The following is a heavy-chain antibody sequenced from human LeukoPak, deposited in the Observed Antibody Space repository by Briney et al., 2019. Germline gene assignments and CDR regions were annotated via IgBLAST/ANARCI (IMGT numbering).Heavy chain of an antibody. CDR2: ISGSGSST. D-gene: IGHD5-18*01. J-gene: IGHJ3*02. Sequence: GGSLRLSCAASGFTFSSYAMSWVRQAPGKGLEWVSVISGSGSSTYYADSVKGRFTISRDNSKNTLYLQMNSLRAEDTAVYYCATRGNMDTATYAFDIWGPGTTVTVSS. CDR3: ATRGNMDTATYAFDI. CDR1: GFTFSSYA. V-gene: IGHV3-23*01.